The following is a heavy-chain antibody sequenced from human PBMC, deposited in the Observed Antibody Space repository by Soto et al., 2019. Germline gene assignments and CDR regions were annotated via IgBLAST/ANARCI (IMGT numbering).Heavy chain of an antibody. CDR1: GFSLSTNGVG. Sequence: QITLKESGPTLVKPTQTLTLTCTFSGFSLSTNGVGVGWIRQPPGKALEWLALIYWDDDKRYSPSLESRLTISKDTSKNQVVLTMTNMDPVDTATYYCVHRDLEYASSSPFDYWRQGTLVTVSS. D-gene: IGHD6-6*01. CDR3: VHRDLEYASSSPFDY. V-gene: IGHV2-5*02. J-gene: IGHJ4*02. CDR2: IYWDDDK.